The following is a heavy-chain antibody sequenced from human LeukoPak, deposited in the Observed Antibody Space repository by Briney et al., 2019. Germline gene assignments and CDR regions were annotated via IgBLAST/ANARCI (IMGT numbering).Heavy chain of an antibody. V-gene: IGHV4-30-4*01. CDR3: ARGLRWSFDQ. Sequence: SETLSLTCTVSGGSIRSDNYYWSWIRQPPGKGLEWIVYIYYSGNMYYNPSLRSRVTISVDTSRNQFSVRLTSVTAADTAIYYCARGLRWSFDQWGQGTLVTVSS. D-gene: IGHD4-23*01. J-gene: IGHJ4*02. CDR2: IYYSGNM. CDR1: GGSIRSDNYY.